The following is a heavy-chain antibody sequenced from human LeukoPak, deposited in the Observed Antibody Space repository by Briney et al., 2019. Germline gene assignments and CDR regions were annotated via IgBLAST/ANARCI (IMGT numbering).Heavy chain of an antibody. V-gene: IGHV4-34*01. CDR2: INHSGST. CDR3: ARGHYYDSSGYYSLDY. Sequence: PSETLSLTCAVYGGSSSGYYWSWIRQPPGKGLEWIGEINHSGSTNYNPSLKSRVTISVDTSKNQFSLKLSSVTAADTAVYYCARGHYYDSSGYYSLDYWGQGTLVTVSS. D-gene: IGHD3-22*01. J-gene: IGHJ4*02. CDR1: GGSSSGYY.